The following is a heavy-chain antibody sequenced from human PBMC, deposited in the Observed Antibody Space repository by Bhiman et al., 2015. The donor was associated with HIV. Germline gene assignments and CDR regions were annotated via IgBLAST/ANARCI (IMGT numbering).Heavy chain of an antibody. D-gene: IGHD3-22*01. CDR3: AKDRRELVITDFDY. CDR2: ISSSSYYI. J-gene: IGHJ4*02. Sequence: EVQLVESGGGLVKPGGSLRLSCAASGFTFSSHSMNWVRQAPGKGLEWVSSISSSSYYIYYADSVKGRFTISRDNFKNTLYLQINSLRAEDTAVYYCAKDRRELVITDFDYWGQGTLVTVSS. V-gene: IGHV3-21*01. CDR1: GFTFSSHS.